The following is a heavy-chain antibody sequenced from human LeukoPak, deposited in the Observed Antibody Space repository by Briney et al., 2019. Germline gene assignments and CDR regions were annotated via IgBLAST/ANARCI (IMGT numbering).Heavy chain of an antibody. CDR1: GGSFSGYY. V-gene: IGHV4-34*01. CDR2: INHSGST. CDR3: ARGRRRGWDSYGYFFDY. D-gene: IGHD5-18*01. J-gene: IGHJ4*02. Sequence: SETLSLTCAVYGGSFSGYYWSWIRQPPGKGLEWIGEINHSGSTNYNPSLKSRVTISVDTSKNQFSLKLSSGTAADTAVYYCARGRRRGWDSYGYFFDYWGQGTLVTVSS.